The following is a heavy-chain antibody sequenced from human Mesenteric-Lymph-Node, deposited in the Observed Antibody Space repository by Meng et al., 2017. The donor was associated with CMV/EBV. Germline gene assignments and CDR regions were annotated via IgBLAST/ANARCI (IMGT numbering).Heavy chain of an antibody. CDR3: ARQIVNSNYVEWFDP. J-gene: IGHJ5*02. CDR1: GYRFTSYW. D-gene: IGHD4-11*01. Sequence: SGYRFTSYWLSWVRQVPGKGLEWMGRFDPSDSYTNYSPPFEGRVTISVDRSVSTSYLQWSSLKASDTAMYYCARQIVNSNYVEWFDPWGQGTLVTVS. CDR2: FDPSDSYT. V-gene: IGHV5-10-1*01.